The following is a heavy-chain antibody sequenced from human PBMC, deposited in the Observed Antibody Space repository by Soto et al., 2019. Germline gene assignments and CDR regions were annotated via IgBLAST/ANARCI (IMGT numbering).Heavy chain of an antibody. CDR2: ISYDGSNK. J-gene: IGHJ4*02. CDR1: GFTFSSYA. V-gene: IGHV3-30-3*01. Sequence: GGALRRSCAASGFTFSSYAMHWVRQAPGKGLEWVAVISYDGSNKYYADSVKGRFTISRDNSKNTLYLQMNSLRAEDTAVYYCARDDGDIVVVPGLYWGQGTLGTAPQ. D-gene: IGHD2-2*01. CDR3: ARDDGDIVVVPGLY.